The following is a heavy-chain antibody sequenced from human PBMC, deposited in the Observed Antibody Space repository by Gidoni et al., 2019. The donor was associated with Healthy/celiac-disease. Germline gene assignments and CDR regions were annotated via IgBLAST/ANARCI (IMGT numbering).Heavy chain of an antibody. CDR2: IIPIFGTA. CDR3: ARELKLGYCSGGSCYSGVAFDI. D-gene: IGHD2-15*01. CDR1: GGTFSSYA. J-gene: IGHJ3*02. Sequence: QVQLVQSGAEVKKPGSSVKVSCKASGGTFSSYAISWVRQAPGQGLEWMGGIIPIFGTANYAQKFQGRVTITADESTSTAYMELSSLRSEDTAVYYCARELKLGYCSGGSCYSGVAFDIWGQGTMVTVSS. V-gene: IGHV1-69*01.